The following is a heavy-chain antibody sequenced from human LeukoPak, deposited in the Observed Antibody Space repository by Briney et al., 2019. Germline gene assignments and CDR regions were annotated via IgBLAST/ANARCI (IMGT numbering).Heavy chain of an antibody. CDR1: GFTFSDYY. V-gene: IGHV3-11*06. J-gene: IGHJ6*01. CDR2: ISSSSSYT. D-gene: IGHD2-21*01. CDR3: AREVAPLYFHYGMDV. Sequence: GGSLRLSCAASGFTFSDYYMSWIRQAPGKGLEWVSYISSSSSYTKYADSVKGRFTISRDNAKNSLYLQMNSLRAEDTAVYYCAREVAPLYFHYGMDVWGEGTTVTVSS.